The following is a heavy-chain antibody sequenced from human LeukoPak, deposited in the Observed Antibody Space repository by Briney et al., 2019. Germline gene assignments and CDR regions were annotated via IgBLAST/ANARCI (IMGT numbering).Heavy chain of an antibody. J-gene: IGHJ5*02. CDR2: INHSGST. CDR1: GFTFTKNW. Sequence: PGGSLRLSCAASGFTFTKNWMSWFRQPPGKGLEWIGEINHSGSTNYNPSLKSRVTISVDTSKNQFSLKLSSVTAADTAVYYCARGNRGWIVATIVSSLHNWFDPWGQGTLVTVSS. D-gene: IGHD5-12*01. V-gene: IGHV4-34*01. CDR3: ARGNRGWIVATIVSSLHNWFDP.